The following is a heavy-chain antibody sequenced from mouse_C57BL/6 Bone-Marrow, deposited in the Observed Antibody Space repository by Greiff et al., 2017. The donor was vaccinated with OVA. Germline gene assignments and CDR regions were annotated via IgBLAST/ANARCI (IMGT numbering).Heavy chain of an antibody. D-gene: IGHD2-2*01. CDR1: GYTFTNYW. J-gene: IGHJ3*01. CDR2: IYPGGGYT. Sequence: QVQLKESGAELVRPGTSVKMSCKASGYTFTNYWIGWAKQRPGHGLEWIGDIYPGGGYTNYNEKFKGKATLTADKSSSTAYMQFSSLTSEDSAIYYCARGDGYDGLAWFAYWGQGTLVTVSA. V-gene: IGHV1-63*01. CDR3: ARGDGYDGLAWFAY.